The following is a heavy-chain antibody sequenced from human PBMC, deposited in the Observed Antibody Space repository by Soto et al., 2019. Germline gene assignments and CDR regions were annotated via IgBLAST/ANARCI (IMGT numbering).Heavy chain of an antibody. V-gene: IGHV1-18*01. CDR1: GYTFTSYG. CDR3: ASYHGSGSYTYYYGMDV. CDR2: ISAYNGNT. Sequence: QVQLVQSGAEVKKPGASVKVSCKASGYTFTSYGISWVRQAPGQGLEWMGWISAYNGNTNYAQKLQGRVTMTTDTSTSTASMELRSLRSDDTAVYYCASYHGSGSYTYYYGMDVWGQGTTVTVSS. J-gene: IGHJ6*02. D-gene: IGHD3-10*01.